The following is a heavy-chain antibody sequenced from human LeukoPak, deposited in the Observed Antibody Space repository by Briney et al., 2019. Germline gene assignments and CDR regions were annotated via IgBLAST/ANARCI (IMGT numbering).Heavy chain of an antibody. D-gene: IGHD2-15*01. Sequence: ASVKVSCKASGYTFTGYYMHWVRQAPGQGLEWMGRINPNSGGTNYAQKFQGRVTMTRDTSISTAYMELSRLRSDDTAVYYCARDGEYCSGGSCHTTFDYWGQGTLVTVS. J-gene: IGHJ4*02. V-gene: IGHV1-2*06. CDR1: GYTFTGYY. CDR3: ARDGEYCSGGSCHTTFDY. CDR2: INPNSGGT.